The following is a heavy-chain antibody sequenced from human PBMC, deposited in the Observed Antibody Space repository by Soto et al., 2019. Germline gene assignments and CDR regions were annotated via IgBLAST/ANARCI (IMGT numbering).Heavy chain of an antibody. J-gene: IGHJ6*04. D-gene: IGHD3-16*01. CDR3: AGRGGWGGHGMDV. CDR2: IYYSGNT. V-gene: IGHV4-59*08. Sequence: SESLSLTCTVSGGSFSSYYWSWIRQFPGKGLEWIGYIYYSGNTNYNPSLKSRVTMSVDTSKTQFSLNLSSVTAADTAVYYCAGRGGWGGHGMDVGGKGTTVTVSS. CDR1: GGSFSSYY.